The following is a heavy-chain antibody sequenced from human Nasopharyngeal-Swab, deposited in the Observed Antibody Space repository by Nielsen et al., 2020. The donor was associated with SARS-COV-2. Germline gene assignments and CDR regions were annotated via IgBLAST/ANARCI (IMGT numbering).Heavy chain of an antibody. CDR3: ARDPRSSSSGADY. D-gene: IGHD6-6*01. Sequence: GGSLRLSCAASGFTFSSYGMHWVRQAPGRGLEWVAVISHDAGNKNYADSVKGRFTISRDNSKNTLYLQMNSLRGEDTAVYYCARDPRSSSSGADYWGQGTLVTVSS. V-gene: IGHV3-30*03. CDR2: ISHDAGNK. J-gene: IGHJ4*02. CDR1: GFTFSSYG.